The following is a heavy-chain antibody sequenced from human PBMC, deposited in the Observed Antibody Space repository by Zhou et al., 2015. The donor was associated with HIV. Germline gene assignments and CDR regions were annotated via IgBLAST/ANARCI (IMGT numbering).Heavy chain of an antibody. Sequence: QVQLVQSGAEVKKPGSSVKVSCKASGGTFSSYAISWVRQAPGQGLEWMGGIIPIFGTANYAQKFQGRVTFTADRSATTAYMELRSLKSEDTAMYYCARDRGGARPAWRYFDLWGRGTLVTVSS. CDR3: ARDRGGARPAWRYFDL. CDR1: GGTFSSYA. J-gene: IGHJ2*01. CDR2: IIPIFGTA. V-gene: IGHV1-69*06. D-gene: IGHD6-6*01.